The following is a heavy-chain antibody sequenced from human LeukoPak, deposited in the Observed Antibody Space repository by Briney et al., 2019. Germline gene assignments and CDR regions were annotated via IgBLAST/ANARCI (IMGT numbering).Heavy chain of an antibody. Sequence: SETLSLTCTVSGGSISSYYWSWIRQPPGKGLEWIGYIYVSGSTNYNPSLKSRVTISVDTSKNQFSLKLSSVTAADTAVYYCAREDYYGSGSYYRSYYMDVWGKGTTVTVSS. CDR1: GGSISSYY. J-gene: IGHJ6*03. CDR2: IYVSGST. CDR3: AREDYYGSGSYYRSYYMDV. V-gene: IGHV4-59*01. D-gene: IGHD3-10*01.